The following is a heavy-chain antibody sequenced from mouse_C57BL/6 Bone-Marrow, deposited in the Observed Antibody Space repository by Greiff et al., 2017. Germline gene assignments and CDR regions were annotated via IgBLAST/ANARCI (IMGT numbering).Heavy chain of an antibody. J-gene: IGHJ4*01. Sequence: DVLLVESGEGLVKPGGSLKLSCAASGFTFSSYAMSWVRQTPEKRLEWVAYISSGGDYISYADTVKGRFTISRANAMNTLYLQMSSLKSEDTAMYYCTRDQGYDYDAMDYWGQGASVTVSS. V-gene: IGHV5-9-1*02. D-gene: IGHD2-10*02. CDR3: TRDQGYDYDAMDY. CDR2: ISSGGDYI. CDR1: GFTFSSYA.